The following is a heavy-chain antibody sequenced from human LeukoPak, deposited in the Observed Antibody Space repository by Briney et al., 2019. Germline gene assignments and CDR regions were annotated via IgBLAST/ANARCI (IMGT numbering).Heavy chain of an antibody. J-gene: IGHJ4*02. D-gene: IGHD4-11*01. CDR1: GFTFSSYE. Sequence: GGSLRLSCAASGFTFSSYEMSWVRQAPGKGLEWVSGISNSGSSTNYADSVKGRFTISRDNSKSTLYLQMNSLRAEDTAVYYCASRYFDYWGQGTLVTVSS. V-gene: IGHV3-23*01. CDR2: ISNSGSST. CDR3: ASRYFDY.